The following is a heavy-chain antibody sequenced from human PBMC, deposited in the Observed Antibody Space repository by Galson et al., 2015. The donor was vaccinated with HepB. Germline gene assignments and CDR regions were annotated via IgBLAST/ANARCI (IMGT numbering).Heavy chain of an antibody. CDR1: GFTFSNAW. J-gene: IGHJ4*02. D-gene: IGHD3-3*01. Sequence: SLRLSCAASGFTFSNAWMSWVRQAPGKGLEWVGRIKSKTDGGTTDYAAPVKGRFTISRDDSKNTLYLQMNSLKTEDTAVYYCTTTIDVLRFLEGFAAQYYFDYWGQGTLVTVSS. V-gene: IGHV3-15*01. CDR2: IKSKTDGGTT. CDR3: TTTIDVLRFLEGFAAQYYFDY.